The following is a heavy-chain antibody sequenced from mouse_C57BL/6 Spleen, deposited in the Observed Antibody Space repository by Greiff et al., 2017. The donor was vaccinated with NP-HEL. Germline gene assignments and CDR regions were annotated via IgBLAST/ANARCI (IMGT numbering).Heavy chain of an antibody. J-gene: IGHJ1*03. CDR1: GYAFTNYL. CDR3: ASSDEYDSYWYFDV. CDR2: IIPGSGGT. D-gene: IGHD2-4*01. V-gene: IGHV1-54*01. Sequence: VKLLESGAELVRPGPSVKVSCKASGYAFTNYLIEWVKQRPGQGLEWIGVIIPGSGGTNYNEKFKGKATLTADKSSSTAYMQLSSLTSEDSAVYYCASSDEYDSYWYFDVWGTGTTVTVSS.